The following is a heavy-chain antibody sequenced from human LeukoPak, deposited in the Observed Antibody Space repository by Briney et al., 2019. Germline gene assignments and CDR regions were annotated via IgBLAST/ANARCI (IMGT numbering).Heavy chain of an antibody. CDR3: ARDPTPLYYYDSSGYYSGFDY. CDR1: GGSISSYY. Sequence: SETLSLTCTDPGGSISSYYGSSIRQTPGKRLEWSGYIYYSVSTNYNPSLKCRVTISVDTSKSQFSLKLSSVTAADTAVYYCARDPTPLYYYDSSGYYSGFDYWGQGTLVTVSS. J-gene: IGHJ4*02. CDR2: IYYSVST. V-gene: IGHV4-59*01. D-gene: IGHD3-22*01.